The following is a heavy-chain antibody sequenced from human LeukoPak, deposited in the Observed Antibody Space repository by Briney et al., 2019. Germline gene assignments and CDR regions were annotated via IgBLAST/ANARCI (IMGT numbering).Heavy chain of an antibody. D-gene: IGHD6-25*01. Sequence: GGSLRLSCAASGFTVSGAWMHWVRQAPGKGLVWVSRINNDGRSTSYADPVRGRFTISRDNAKNTLYMQMNSLRAVDTAVYYCGTAVEFWGQGTLVTVSS. V-gene: IGHV3-74*01. CDR1: GFTVSGAW. J-gene: IGHJ4*02. CDR3: GTAVEF. CDR2: INNDGRST.